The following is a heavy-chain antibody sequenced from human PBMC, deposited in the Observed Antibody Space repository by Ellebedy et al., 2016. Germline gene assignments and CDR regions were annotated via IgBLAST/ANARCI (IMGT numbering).Heavy chain of an antibody. CDR2: INTDGSST. J-gene: IGHJ5*02. D-gene: IGHD3-3*01. CDR3: VRDYFFGFDP. Sequence: GGSLRLXXAASGFMFNSYAMSWVRQAPGKGLVWVSRINTDGSSTSYADSVKGRFTISRDNAKNTVYLQMNSLRAEDTAVYHCVRDYFFGFDPWGQGTLVTVSS. CDR1: GFMFNSYA. V-gene: IGHV3-74*01.